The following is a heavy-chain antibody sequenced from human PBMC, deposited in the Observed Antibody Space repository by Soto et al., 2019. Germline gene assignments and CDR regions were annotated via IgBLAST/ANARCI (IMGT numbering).Heavy chain of an antibody. CDR1: GGTFSSYT. CDR2: ISAYNGNT. CDR3: ASGNYDFWSGYDTYYMDV. V-gene: IGHV1-18*01. J-gene: IGHJ6*03. D-gene: IGHD3-3*01. Sequence: ASVKVSCKASGGTFSSYTISWVRQAPGQGLEWMGWISAYNGNTNYAQKLQGRVTMTTDTSTSTAYMELRSLRSDDTAVYYCASGNYDFWSGYDTYYMDVWGKGTTVTVSS.